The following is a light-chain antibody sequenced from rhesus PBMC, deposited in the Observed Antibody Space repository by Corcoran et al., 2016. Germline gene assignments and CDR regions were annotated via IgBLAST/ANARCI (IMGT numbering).Light chain of an antibody. CDR1: QGINSY. CDR2: AAS. Sequence: DIQMTQSPSSLSASVGDTVTISCRASQGINSYLNWFQQKPGKAPKLLLYAASTLESGVPSRFGGSGSGTEFTLTISSLQPEDFATYYCLQRNTYPFTFGPGTKLDIK. J-gene: IGKJ3*01. CDR3: LQRNTYPFT. V-gene: IGKV1-28*01.